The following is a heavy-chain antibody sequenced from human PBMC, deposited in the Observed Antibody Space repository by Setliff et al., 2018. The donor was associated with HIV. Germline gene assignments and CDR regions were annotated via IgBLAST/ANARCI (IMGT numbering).Heavy chain of an antibody. J-gene: IGHJ5*02. V-gene: IGHV4-59*01. CDR2: IFYSVNT. D-gene: IGHD3-3*01. CDR1: GGSIRTYY. Sequence: SETLSLTCTVSGGSIRTYYWSWIRQPPGKGLEWIGYIFYSVNTNYNPSLKGRVTISVNTSKKQFSLRMSSVTAADTAVYYCARVAKDRSFWSTSGPSWFDPWGRGMLVTVSS. CDR3: ARVAKDRSFWSTSGPSWFDP.